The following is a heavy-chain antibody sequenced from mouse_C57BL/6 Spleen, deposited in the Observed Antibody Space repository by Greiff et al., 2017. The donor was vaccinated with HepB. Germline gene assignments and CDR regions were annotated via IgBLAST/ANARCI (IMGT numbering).Heavy chain of an antibody. J-gene: IGHJ3*01. V-gene: IGHV5-9-1*02. CDR2: ISSGGDYI. D-gene: IGHD3-2*02. Sequence: EVKLVESGEGLVKPGGSLKLSCAASGFTFSSYAMSWVRQTPEKRLEWVAYISSGGDYIYYADTVKGRFTISRDNARNTLYLQMSSLKSQDTAMYYCTREGAAQATAWFAYWGQGTLVTVSA. CDR3: TREGAAQATAWFAY. CDR1: GFTFSSYA.